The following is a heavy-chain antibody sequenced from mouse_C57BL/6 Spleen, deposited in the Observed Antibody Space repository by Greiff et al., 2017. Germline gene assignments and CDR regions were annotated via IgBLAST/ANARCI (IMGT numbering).Heavy chain of an antibody. J-gene: IGHJ4*01. Sequence: EVQLQESGPGLVKPSQSLSLTCSVTGYSITSGYYWNWIRQFPGNKLEWMGYISYDGSNNYNPSLKNRISITRDTSKNQFFLKLNSVTTEDTATYYCARELYYYDEGYYYAMDYWGQGTSVTVSS. CDR2: ISYDGSN. D-gene: IGHD2-4*01. V-gene: IGHV3-6*01. CDR3: ARELYYYDEGYYYAMDY. CDR1: GYSITSGYY.